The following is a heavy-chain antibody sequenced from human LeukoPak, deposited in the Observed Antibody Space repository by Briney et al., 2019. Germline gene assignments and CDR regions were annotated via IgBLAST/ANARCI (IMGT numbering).Heavy chain of an antibody. CDR2: ISSSSSYI. Sequence: GGSLGLSCAASGFTFSSYSMNWVRQAPGKGLEWVSSISSSSSYIYYADSVKGRFTISRDNAKNSLYLQMNSLRAEDTAVYYCATGVVGAKGAFDIWGQGTMVTVSS. J-gene: IGHJ3*02. CDR1: GFTFSSYS. V-gene: IGHV3-21*01. CDR3: ATGVVGAKGAFDI. D-gene: IGHD1-26*01.